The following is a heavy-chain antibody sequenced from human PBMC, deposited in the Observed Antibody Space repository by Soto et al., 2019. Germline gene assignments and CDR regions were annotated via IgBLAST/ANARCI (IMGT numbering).Heavy chain of an antibody. J-gene: IGHJ6*02. CDR3: ARDLYYDILTGYWAAYYYYGMDV. CDR2: ISYDGGNK. D-gene: IGHD3-9*01. Sequence: QVQLVESGGGVVQPGTSLRLSCAASGFTFSSHAMHWVRQAPGKGLEWVAVISYDGGNKYYADSVKGRFTTSRDNSKNTLYLQMNGLSAEDTAVYYCARDLYYDILTGYWAAYYYYGMDVWGQGTTVTVSS. V-gene: IGHV3-30-3*01. CDR1: GFTFSSHA.